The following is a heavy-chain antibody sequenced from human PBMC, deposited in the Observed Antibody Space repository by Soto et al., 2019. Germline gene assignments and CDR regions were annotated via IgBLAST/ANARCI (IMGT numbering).Heavy chain of an antibody. CDR1: GGSISSYY. J-gene: IGHJ4*02. CDR3: ARERGIYYFDY. CDR2: IYYSGST. V-gene: IGHV4-59*01. D-gene: IGHD3-10*01. Sequence: SETLSLTCTVSGGSISSYYWSWIRQPPGKGLEWIGYIYYSGSTNYNPSLKSRVAISVDTSKNQFSLKLSSVTAADTAVYYCARERGIYYFDYWGQGTLVTVSS.